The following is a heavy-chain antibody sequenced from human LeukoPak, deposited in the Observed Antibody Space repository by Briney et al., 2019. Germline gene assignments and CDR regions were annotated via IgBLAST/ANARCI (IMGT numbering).Heavy chain of an antibody. CDR2: ISGHGSST. CDR3: ARDPHPAYGDYEVLDS. D-gene: IGHD4-17*01. V-gene: IGHV3-43*02. CDR1: GFTFGDYA. Sequence: PGGSLRLSCAASGFTFGDYAIHWVRQAPGKGLEWVSLISGHGSSTYYADSVKGRFTISRDNNKNSLYLQMNSLKTADTALYFCARDPHPAYGDYEVLDSWGQRTVVLVSS. J-gene: IGHJ4*02.